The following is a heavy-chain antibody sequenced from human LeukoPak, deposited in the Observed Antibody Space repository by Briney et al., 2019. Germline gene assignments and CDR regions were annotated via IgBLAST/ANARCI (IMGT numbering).Heavy chain of an antibody. J-gene: IGHJ5*02. CDR1: GYTFTSYG. CDR2: ISAYNGNT. D-gene: IGHD3-10*01. CDR3: ARAEIDYYGSGSYSIRFDP. Sequence: ASVKVSCKASGYTFTSYGISWVRQAPGQGLEWTGWISAYNGNTNYAQKLQGRVTMTTDTSTSTAYMELRSLRSDDTAVYYCARAEIDYYGSGSYSIRFDPWGQGTLVTVSS. V-gene: IGHV1-18*01.